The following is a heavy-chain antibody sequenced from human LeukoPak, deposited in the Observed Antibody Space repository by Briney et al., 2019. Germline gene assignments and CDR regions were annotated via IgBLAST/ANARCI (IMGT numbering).Heavy chain of an antibody. CDR2: ISSSSSAI. J-gene: IGHJ5*02. CDR3: AKGSTCGGDCYNLVLT. V-gene: IGHV3-48*03. CDR1: GFTFSSYE. Sequence: GGSLRLSCAASGFTFSSYEMNWVRQAPGKGLEWLSYISSSSSAIYYAESVEGRFTISRDNAKNSLYLQMNSLRAEDTAVYYCAKGSTCGGDCYNLVLTWGQGTLVTVSS. D-gene: IGHD2-21*02.